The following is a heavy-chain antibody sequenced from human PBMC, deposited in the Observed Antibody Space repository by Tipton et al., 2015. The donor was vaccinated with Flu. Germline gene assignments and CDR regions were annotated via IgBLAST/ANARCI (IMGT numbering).Heavy chain of an antibody. Sequence: TLSLTCTVSGDSIRGTIYKWGWIRQPPGKGLEWIAKVDYSGDTYYNPSLKSRVTISLDTSENQFSLKLSAVTAADTAVYYCARHRYYADDTGPGVYFNYWGQGTLVTVSA. CDR3: ARHRYYADDTGPGVYFNY. CDR1: GDSIRGTIYK. V-gene: IGHV4-39*01. J-gene: IGHJ4*02. CDR2: VDYSGDT. D-gene: IGHD3-3*01.